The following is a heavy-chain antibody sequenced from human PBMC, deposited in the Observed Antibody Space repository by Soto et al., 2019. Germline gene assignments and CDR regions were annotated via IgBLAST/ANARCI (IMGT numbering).Heavy chain of an antibody. Sequence: QVQLVESGGGVVQPGRSLRLSCAASGFTFSSYGMHWVRQAPGKGLEWVAVIWYDGSNKYYADSVKGRFTISRDNSKNTLYLQMTSLRAEDTAVYYCARDGTYCTNGVCFVYYMDVWGKGTTVTVSS. J-gene: IGHJ6*03. CDR3: ARDGTYCTNGVCFVYYMDV. CDR1: GFTFSSYG. CDR2: IWYDGSNK. D-gene: IGHD2-8*01. V-gene: IGHV3-33*01.